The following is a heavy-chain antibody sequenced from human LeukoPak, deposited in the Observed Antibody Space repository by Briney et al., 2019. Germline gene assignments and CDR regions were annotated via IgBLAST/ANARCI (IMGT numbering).Heavy chain of an antibody. CDR3: TIGQASATHDGY. CDR1: GFAFPYAW. CDR2: IKSETDGGTA. Sequence: GGSLRLSCTASGFAFPYAWMTWVRQAPGKGLEWVGHIKSETDGGTADYTAPVKGRFTISRDDSQNTLYLQMNGLKNEDTAVYYCTIGQASATHDGYWGQGTLVTVSS. V-gene: IGHV3-15*01. D-gene: IGHD3-10*01. J-gene: IGHJ4*02.